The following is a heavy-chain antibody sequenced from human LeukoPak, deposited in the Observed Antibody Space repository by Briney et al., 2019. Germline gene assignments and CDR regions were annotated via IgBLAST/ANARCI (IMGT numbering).Heavy chain of an antibody. CDR2: IRYDSYNK. CDR3: AKALQYFDWSFDR. Sequence: GGSLRLSCVASGFIFSTHGMHWVRQAPGKGLEWVAFIRYDSYNKYYGDSVKGRFTISRDNSKNTLYLQMNSLRPEDTTVYYCAKALQYFDWSFDRWGQGTLVTVSS. D-gene: IGHD3-9*01. J-gene: IGHJ5*02. CDR1: GFIFSTHG. V-gene: IGHV3-30*02.